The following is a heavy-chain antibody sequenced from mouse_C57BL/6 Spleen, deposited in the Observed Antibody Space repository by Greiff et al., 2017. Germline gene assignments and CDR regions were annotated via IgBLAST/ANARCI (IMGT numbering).Heavy chain of an antibody. CDR2: IDPETGGT. CDR3: TRDSSYVPPCFAY. V-gene: IGHV1-15*01. J-gene: IGHJ3*01. CDR1: GYTFTDYE. D-gene: IGHD1-1*01. Sequence: QVQLKQSGAELVRPGASVTLSCKASGYTFTDYEMHWVKQTPVHGLEWIGAIDPETGGTAYNQKFKGKAILTADKSSSTAYMELRSLTSEDSAVYYCTRDSSYVPPCFAYWGQGTLVTVSA.